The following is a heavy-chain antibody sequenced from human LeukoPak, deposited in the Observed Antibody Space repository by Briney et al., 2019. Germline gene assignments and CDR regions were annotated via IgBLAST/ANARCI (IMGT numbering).Heavy chain of an antibody. D-gene: IGHD3-22*01. Sequence: GGSLRLSCAASDFSFSNYWMTWLRQAPGKGLEWVANIRGDGSLKYYLDSVTGRFTISRDNAKNSLYLQMNSLRAEDTAVYYCARDHRPFKYYYDSSGYLTAIQDWGQGTLVTVSS. V-gene: IGHV3-7*01. CDR1: DFSFSNYW. CDR3: ARDHRPFKYYYDSSGYLTAIQD. J-gene: IGHJ4*02. CDR2: IRGDGSLK.